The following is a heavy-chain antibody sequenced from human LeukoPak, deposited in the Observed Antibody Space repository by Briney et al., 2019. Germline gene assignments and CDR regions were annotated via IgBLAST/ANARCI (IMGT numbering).Heavy chain of an antibody. CDR1: GYTFTSHY. CDR3: ARDLVYYYDSSGLIDP. V-gene: IGHV1-46*01. CDR2: INPSGGST. D-gene: IGHD3-22*01. Sequence: GASVKVSCKTSGYTFTSHYIHWVRQAPGQGLEWMGIINPSGGSTSYAQKFQGRVTMTRDTSTSTVYMELSSLRSEDTAVYYCARDLVYYYDSSGLIDPWGQGTLVTVSS. J-gene: IGHJ5*02.